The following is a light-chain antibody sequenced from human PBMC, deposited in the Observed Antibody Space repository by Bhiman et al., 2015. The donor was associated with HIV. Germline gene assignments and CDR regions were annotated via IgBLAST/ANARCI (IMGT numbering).Light chain of an antibody. CDR3: SSKTTSPTFHVL. V-gene: IGLV2-14*03. J-gene: IGLJ2*01. CDR2: DVS. Sequence: QSALTQPASVSGSPGQSITISCTGISSAVGGYKYVSWYQQHPGKAPKLMIYDVSKWPAGVSSRFSGSKSGNTASLAISGLQAEDEADYYCSSKTTSPTFHVLFGGGTKLTVL. CDR1: SSAVGGYKY.